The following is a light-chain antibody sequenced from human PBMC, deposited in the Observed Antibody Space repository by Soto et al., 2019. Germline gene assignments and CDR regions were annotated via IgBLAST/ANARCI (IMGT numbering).Light chain of an antibody. CDR2: KAS. J-gene: IGKJ4*02. CDR1: QNIGTW. Sequence: DIQMTQSPSTLSASVGDRVTITCRASQNIGTWLAWYQQKPGKAPKLLIYKASSLESGVPSRFSGSGSGTEFTLTSSSLQPDDFATYYCQQYDTYSPFGGGTKVEI. V-gene: IGKV1-5*03. CDR3: QQYDTYSP.